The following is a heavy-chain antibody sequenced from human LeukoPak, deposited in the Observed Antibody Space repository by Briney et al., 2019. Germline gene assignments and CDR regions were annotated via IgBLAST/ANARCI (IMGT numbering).Heavy chain of an antibody. Sequence: GGSLRLSCAASGFSFSVYWMHWVRQAPGKGLVWVSRISFDGSSTSYADSVKGRFTISRDNAKNTLYLQMNSLRAEDTAAYYCARGWVGVINTGIDYWGQGTLVTVS. D-gene: IGHD3-10*01. J-gene: IGHJ4*02. CDR2: ISFDGSST. CDR1: GFSFSVYW. V-gene: IGHV3-74*01. CDR3: ARGWVGVINTGIDY.